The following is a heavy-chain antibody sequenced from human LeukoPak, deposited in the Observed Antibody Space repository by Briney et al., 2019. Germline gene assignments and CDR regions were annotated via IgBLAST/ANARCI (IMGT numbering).Heavy chain of an antibody. J-gene: IGHJ6*02. V-gene: IGHV3-74*01. CDR3: ARDSRGELDSSLYYYYGMDV. Sequence: GGSLRLSCAASGFTFSSYWMHWVRRVPGKGLVWVSRIDTDGTSTIYADSVKGRFTISRDNAKNTLYLQMNSLRAEDTSVYFCARDSRGELDSSLYYYYGMDVWGQGTTVTVSS. CDR2: IDTDGTST. CDR1: GFTFSSYW. D-gene: IGHD6-13*01.